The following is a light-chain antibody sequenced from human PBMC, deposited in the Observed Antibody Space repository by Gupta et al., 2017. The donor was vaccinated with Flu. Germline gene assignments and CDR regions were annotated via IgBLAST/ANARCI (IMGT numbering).Light chain of an antibody. CDR2: DVS. CDR3: CSYAGSSWV. CDR1: SSDVGGYNY. Sequence: GTSSDVGGYNYVSWYQQHPGKAPKLMIYDVSKRPSGVPDRFSGSKSGNTASLTISGLQAEDEADYYCCSYAGSSWVFGGGTKLTVL. J-gene: IGLJ3*02. V-gene: IGLV2-11*01.